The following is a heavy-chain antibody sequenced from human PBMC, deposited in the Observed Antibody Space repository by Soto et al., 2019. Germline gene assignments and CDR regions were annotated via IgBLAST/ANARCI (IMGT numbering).Heavy chain of an antibody. CDR2: ISYDGSNK. D-gene: IGHD3-3*01. CDR1: GFTFSSYG. Sequence: QVQLVESGGGVVQPGRSLRLSCAASGFTFSSYGMHWVRQAPGKGLEWVAVISYDGSNKYYADSVKGRFTISKDNSKNTLYLQMNSLRAEDTDVYYCAKDRDKFWSGYHFDYWGQGTLVTVSS. CDR3: AKDRDKFWSGYHFDY. V-gene: IGHV3-30*18. J-gene: IGHJ4*02.